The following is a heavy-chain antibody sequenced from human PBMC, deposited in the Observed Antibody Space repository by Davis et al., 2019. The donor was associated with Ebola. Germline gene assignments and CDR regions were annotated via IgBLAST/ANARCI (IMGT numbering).Heavy chain of an antibody. D-gene: IGHD5-12*01. J-gene: IGHJ4*02. CDR2: IYYSGST. Sequence: SETLSLTCTVSGGSISSSSDYWGWIRQPPGKGLEWIGTIYYSGSTDYNPSLESRVTISADTSKNQFSLKLTSVTAADTALYYCASGGYSGYDGYFDDWGQGTLVTVSS. V-gene: IGHV4-39*01. CDR3: ASGGYSGYDGYFDD. CDR1: GGSISSSSDY.